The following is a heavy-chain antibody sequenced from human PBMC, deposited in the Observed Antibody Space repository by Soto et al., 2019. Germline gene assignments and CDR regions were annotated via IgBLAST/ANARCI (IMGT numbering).Heavy chain of an antibody. D-gene: IGHD3-9*01. CDR2: VNPNTGLT. V-gene: IGHV1-2*02. CDR3: TTLRLDP. J-gene: IGHJ5*02. CDR1: GYTFTALY. Sequence: GASVKVSCKASGYTFTALYMNWVRQAPGQGLEWMGWVNPNTGLTKYAQKFQGRVIMTRDTSINTAYMESSGLTSDDTAVYYCTTLRLDPWGQGTLVTVSS.